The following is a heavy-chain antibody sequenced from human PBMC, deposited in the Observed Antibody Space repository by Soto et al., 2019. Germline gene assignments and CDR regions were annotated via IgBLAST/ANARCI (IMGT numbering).Heavy chain of an antibody. J-gene: IGHJ6*02. CDR1: GFTFSCSG. D-gene: IGHD2-2*01. V-gene: IGHV3-73*01. CDR2: IRSKANRYAT. CDR3: TRSGVVPAAMFVYYYGMDV. Sequence: GGSRRRSWAASGFTFSCSGMHWVRQASGKGLGWVGRIRSKANRYATAYAASVKGRFTISRDDSKNTAYLQMNSLKTEDTAVYYCTRSGVVPAAMFVYYYGMDVWCQGTTVTVSS.